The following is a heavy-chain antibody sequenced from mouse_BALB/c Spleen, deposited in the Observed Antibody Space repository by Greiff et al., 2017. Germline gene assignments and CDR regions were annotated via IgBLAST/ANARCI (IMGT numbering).Heavy chain of an antibody. CDR1: GYTFTSYT. V-gene: IGHV1-4*02. Sequence: QVQLKQSAAELARPGASVKMSCKASGYTFTSYTMHWVKQRPGQGLEWIGYINPSSGYTEYNQKFKDKTTLTADKSSSTAYMQLSSLTSEDSAVYYCARPTMTPWGQGTSVTVSS. CDR2: INPSSGYT. CDR3: ARPTMTP. J-gene: IGHJ4*01. D-gene: IGHD2-10*01.